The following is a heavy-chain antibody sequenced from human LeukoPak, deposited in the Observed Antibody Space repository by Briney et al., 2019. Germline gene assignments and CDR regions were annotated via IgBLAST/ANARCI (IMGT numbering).Heavy chain of an antibody. D-gene: IGHD4-17*01. CDR3: ARIGEEVTSFDY. J-gene: IGHJ4*02. CDR2: INHSGST. CDR1: GDSFSGYY. V-gene: IGHV4-34*01. Sequence: SETLSLTCAVYGDSFSGYYWSWIRQPPGKGLEWNGEINHSGSTNYKPSLKSRVTISVDTSKNLFSLKLSSVTAADTAVYYCARIGEEVTSFDYWGQGTLVTVSS.